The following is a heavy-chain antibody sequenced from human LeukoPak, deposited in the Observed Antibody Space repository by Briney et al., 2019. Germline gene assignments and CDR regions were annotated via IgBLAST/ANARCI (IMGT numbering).Heavy chain of an antibody. J-gene: IGHJ4*02. CDR3: ASLCSGGSCYSFDH. V-gene: IGHV4-38-2*01. CDR1: GYSISSGYY. D-gene: IGHD2-15*01. Sequence: SETLSLTCAVSGYSISSGYYWGWIRQPPGKGLEWIGSIYHSGSTYYNPSLKSRVTISVDTSKNQFSLKLSSVTAADTAVYYCASLCSGGSCYSFDHWGQGTLVTVSS. CDR2: IYHSGST.